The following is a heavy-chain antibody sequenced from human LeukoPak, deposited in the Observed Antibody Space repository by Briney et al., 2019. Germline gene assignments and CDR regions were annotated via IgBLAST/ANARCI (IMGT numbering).Heavy chain of an antibody. CDR2: ISAYNGNT. V-gene: IGHV1-18*04. J-gene: IGHJ6*02. Sequence: ASVKVSCKASGYTFTGYYMHWVRQAPGQGLEWMGWISAYNGNTNYAQKLQGRVTMTTDTSTSTAYMELRSLRSDDTAVYYCARVDYCSSTSCYAGYYNGMDVWGQGTTVTVSS. CDR3: ARVDYCSSTSCYAGYYNGMDV. D-gene: IGHD2-2*01. CDR1: GYTFTGYY.